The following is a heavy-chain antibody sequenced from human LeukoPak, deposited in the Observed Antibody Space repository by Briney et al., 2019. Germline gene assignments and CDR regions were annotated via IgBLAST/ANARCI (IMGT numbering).Heavy chain of an antibody. CDR3: ARDPYSGNYGDYYYYYMDV. CDR1: GFTFSSYW. D-gene: IGHD1-26*01. J-gene: IGHJ6*03. Sequence: GGSLRLSCAASGFTFSSYWMSWVRQAPGKGLEWVANIKQDGSEKYYVDSVKGRFTISRDNAKNSLYLQMNSLRAEDTAVYYCARDPYSGNYGDYYYYYMDVWGKGTTVTISS. V-gene: IGHV3-7*01. CDR2: IKQDGSEK.